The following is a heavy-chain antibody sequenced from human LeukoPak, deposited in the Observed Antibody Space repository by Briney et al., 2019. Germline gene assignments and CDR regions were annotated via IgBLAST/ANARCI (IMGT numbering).Heavy chain of an antibody. CDR3: AKDAQPRSRWFDP. V-gene: IGHV3-23*01. J-gene: IGHJ5*02. CDR2: FSGSGGST. D-gene: IGHD3-16*01. CDR1: GFTFSSYA. Sequence: GGSLRLSCAASGFTFSSYAMSWVRQAPGKGLEWVSGFSGSGGSTYYADSVKGRFTISRDNSKNTLYLQMNTLRAEDTAMYYCAKDAQPRSRWFDPWGQGTLVTVSS.